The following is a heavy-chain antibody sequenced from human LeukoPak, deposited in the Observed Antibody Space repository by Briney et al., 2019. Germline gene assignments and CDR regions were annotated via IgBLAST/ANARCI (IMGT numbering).Heavy chain of an antibody. Sequence: GSSVKVSCKTSGHTFSSYGISWVRQAPGQGLEWMGRIIPIVGSTNYAEKLQGRVTITADKSTSTVYMELSSLRSEDTAVYYCARHYGGLDDYWGQGTLIIVSS. V-gene: IGHV1-69*04. CDR3: ARHYGGLDDY. J-gene: IGHJ4*02. D-gene: IGHD4-23*01. CDR1: GHTFSSYG. CDR2: IIPIVGST.